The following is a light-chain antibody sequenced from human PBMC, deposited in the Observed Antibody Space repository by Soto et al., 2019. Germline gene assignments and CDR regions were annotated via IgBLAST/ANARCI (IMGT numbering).Light chain of an antibody. Sequence: QSALTQPASVSGSPGQSITISCTGTSSDVGGYNYVSWYQQHPVKAPQLMIYEVSNRPSGVSNRFSGSKSGNTASLTISGLQAEDEADYYCSSYPSSSIDYVFGTGTKLTVL. CDR1: SSDVGGYNY. CDR3: SSYPSSSIDYV. J-gene: IGLJ1*01. CDR2: EVS. V-gene: IGLV2-14*01.